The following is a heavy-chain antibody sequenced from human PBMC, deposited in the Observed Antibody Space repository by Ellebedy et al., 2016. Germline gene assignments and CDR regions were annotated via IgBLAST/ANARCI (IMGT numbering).Heavy chain of an antibody. Sequence: GESLKISXAASGFTFSSYAMSWVRQAPGKGLEWVSAISGSGCSTYYADSVKGRFTISRDNSKNTLYLQMNSLRAEDTDVYYCARERDTGSYTFDAFDIWGQGTMVTVSS. J-gene: IGHJ3*02. CDR3: ARERDTGSYTFDAFDI. CDR2: ISGSGCST. V-gene: IGHV3-23*01. D-gene: IGHD1-26*01. CDR1: GFTFSSYA.